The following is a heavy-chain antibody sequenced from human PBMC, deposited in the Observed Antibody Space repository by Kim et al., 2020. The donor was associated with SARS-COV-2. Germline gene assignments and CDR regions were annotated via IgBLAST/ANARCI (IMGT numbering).Heavy chain of an antibody. V-gene: IGHV3-7*01. Sequence: YYVDSVKGRFTISRDNAKNSLYLQMNSLRAEDTAIYYCTRGIGGADVSDYWGQGTLVTVST. D-gene: IGHD3-3*01. CDR3: TRGIGGADVSDY. J-gene: IGHJ4*02.